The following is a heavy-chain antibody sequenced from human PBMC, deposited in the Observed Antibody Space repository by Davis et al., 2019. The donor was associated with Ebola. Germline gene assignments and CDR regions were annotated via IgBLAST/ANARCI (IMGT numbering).Heavy chain of an antibody. V-gene: IGHV1-18*04. CDR1: GYTFTSYG. J-gene: IGHJ3*02. D-gene: IGHD4-11*01. CDR3: ARDLDTTVTPSAFDI. Sequence: AASVKVSCKASGYTFTSYGISWVRQAPGQGLEWMGWISAYNGNTNYAQKVQGKVTMTTDTSTSTAYMELRSLRSDDTAVYYCARDLDTTVTPSAFDIWGQGTMVTVSS. CDR2: ISAYNGNT.